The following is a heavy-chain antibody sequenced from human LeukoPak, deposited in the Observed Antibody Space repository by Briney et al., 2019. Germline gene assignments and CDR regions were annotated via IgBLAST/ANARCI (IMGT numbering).Heavy chain of an antibody. Sequence: GGSLRLSCAASGFTFSSYEMNWVRQAPGKGLEWVSYISSSGSTIYYADSVKGRFTISRDNAKNSLYLQMDSLRAEDTAVYYCARGDCSSTSCYAYYYYYYMGVWGKGTTVTVSS. CDR1: GFTFSSYE. CDR3: ARGDCSSTSCYAYYYYYYMGV. CDR2: ISSSGSTI. V-gene: IGHV3-48*03. J-gene: IGHJ6*03. D-gene: IGHD2-2*01.